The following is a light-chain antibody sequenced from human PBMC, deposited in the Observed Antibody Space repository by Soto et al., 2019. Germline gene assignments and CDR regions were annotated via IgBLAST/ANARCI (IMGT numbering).Light chain of an antibody. CDR3: QQYNNWPLT. CDR2: GIS. CDR1: QSVSSN. V-gene: IGKV3-15*01. J-gene: IGKJ4*01. Sequence: EIVMTQSPATRSVSPGERASRSCRASQSVSSNLAWFQQKPGQAPRRLIYGISTRATDIPARFSGSGSGTELTLTISSLQSADFPVYYCQQYNNWPLTFRGGTKLDIK.